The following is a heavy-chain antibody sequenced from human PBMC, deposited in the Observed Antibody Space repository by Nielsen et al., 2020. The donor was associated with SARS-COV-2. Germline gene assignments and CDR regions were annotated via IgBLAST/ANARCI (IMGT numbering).Heavy chain of an antibody. Sequence: WVRQAPGQGLEWMGRINPNSGGTNYAQKFQGRVTMTRDTSISTAYMELSRLRSDDTAVYYCARVVQQQLPNYYYYGMDVWGQGTTVTVSS. V-gene: IGHV1-2*06. D-gene: IGHD6-13*01. J-gene: IGHJ6*02. CDR2: INPNSGGT. CDR3: ARVVQQQLPNYYYYGMDV.